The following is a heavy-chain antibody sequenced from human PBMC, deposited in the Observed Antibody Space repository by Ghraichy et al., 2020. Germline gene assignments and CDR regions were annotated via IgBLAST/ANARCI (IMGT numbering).Heavy chain of an antibody. CDR3: ARDPGRWEPPDY. CDR1: GFIVSSNY. J-gene: IGHJ4*02. V-gene: IGHV3-53*01. CDR2: IYSGGSK. D-gene: IGHD1-26*01. Sequence: GESLNISCAASGFIVSSNYMSWVRQAPGKGLEWFSVIYSGGSKYYADSVKGRFTISRDNSKNTLYLQMNSLRAEDTAVYYCARDPGRWEPPDYWGQGTLVTVAP.